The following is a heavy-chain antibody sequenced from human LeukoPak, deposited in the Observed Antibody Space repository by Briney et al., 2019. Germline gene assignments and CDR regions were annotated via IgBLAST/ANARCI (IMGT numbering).Heavy chain of an antibody. CDR1: GFTFSSYG. CDR3: AKELYTEDCGGDCSPWYYYYYMDV. CDR2: IRYDGSNK. D-gene: IGHD2-21*01. V-gene: IGHV3-30*02. J-gene: IGHJ6*03. Sequence: GGSLRLSCAASGFTFSSYGMHWVRQAPGKGLEWVAFIRYDGSNKYYADSVKGRFTISRDNSKNTLYLQMNSLRAEDTAVYYCAKELYTEDCGGDCSPWYYYYYMDVWGKGTTVTVSS.